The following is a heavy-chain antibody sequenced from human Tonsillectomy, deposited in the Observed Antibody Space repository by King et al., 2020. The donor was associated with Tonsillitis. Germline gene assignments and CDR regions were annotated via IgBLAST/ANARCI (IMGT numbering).Heavy chain of an antibody. V-gene: IGHV3-30*03. J-gene: IGHJ4*02. Sequence: VQLVESGGAVVQPGRSLRLSCAASGFTFSSFGMHWVRQAPGKGLEWVAIISYDGSNEFYADSVLGRFTISRDNSQNTLFLQMNSLRPDDTAVYYCARGAQEFDYWGRGTLVPVSS. CDR3: ARGAQEFDY. CDR1: GFTFSSFG. CDR2: ISYDGSNE.